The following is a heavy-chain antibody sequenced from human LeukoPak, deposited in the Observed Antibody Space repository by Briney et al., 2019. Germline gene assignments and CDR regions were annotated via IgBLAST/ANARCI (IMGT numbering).Heavy chain of an antibody. CDR3: AKGASEYYDILTGYSRGVY. V-gene: IGHV3-53*05. CDR2: IYSGGST. J-gene: IGHJ4*02. Sequence: GSLRLSXAASGFTVSSNYMSWVRQAPGKGLEWVSVIYSGGSTYYADSVKGRFTISRDNSKNTLYLQMNSLRAEDAAVYYCAKGASEYYDILTGYSRGVYWGQGTLVTVSS. CDR1: GFTVSSNY. D-gene: IGHD3-9*01.